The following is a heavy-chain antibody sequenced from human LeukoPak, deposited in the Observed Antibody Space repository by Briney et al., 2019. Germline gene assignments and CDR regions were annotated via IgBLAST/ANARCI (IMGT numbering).Heavy chain of an antibody. CDR2: ISSSGGST. Sequence: PGGSPRLSCAASGFIFSTYTMNWVRQAPGKGLEWVSSISSSGGSTYYADSVKGRFTISRDNPKNTLYLQVNSLRAEDTAVYYCAKAAVYHDSCPDSWGQGTLVTVSS. V-gene: IGHV3-23*01. CDR3: AKAAVYHDSCPDS. J-gene: IGHJ4*02. D-gene: IGHD5/OR15-5a*01. CDR1: GFIFSTYT.